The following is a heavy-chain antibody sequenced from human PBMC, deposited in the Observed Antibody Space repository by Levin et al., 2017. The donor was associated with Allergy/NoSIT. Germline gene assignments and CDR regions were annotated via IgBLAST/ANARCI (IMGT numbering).Heavy chain of an antibody. V-gene: IGHV3-74*01. CDR1: GFTFSNYW. Sequence: GGSLRLSCAASGFTFSNYWMHWVRQAPGKGLVWVSRIGSDGRSTDYTDSVKGRFTLSRDTAKNTLYLQMDSLRAEDTAVYYCARDQDDWGQGTVVIVSS. CDR2: IGSDGRST. J-gene: IGHJ4*02. CDR3: ARDQDD.